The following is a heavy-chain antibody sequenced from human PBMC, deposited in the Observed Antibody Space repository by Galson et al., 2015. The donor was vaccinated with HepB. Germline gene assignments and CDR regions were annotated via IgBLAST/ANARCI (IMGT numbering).Heavy chain of an antibody. Sequence: PALVKPTQTLTLTCTFSGFSLNTTAVGVGWIRQPPGKALEWLALIYWDDDKRYSPSLKSRLTITKDTSKNQVVLTMTNMDPVDTATYYCAHRRHGATVTPDWFDPWGQGTLVTVSS. CDR1: GFSLNTTAVG. V-gene: IGHV2-5*02. CDR2: IYWDDDK. J-gene: IGHJ5*02. CDR3: AHRRHGATVTPDWFDP. D-gene: IGHD4-17*01.